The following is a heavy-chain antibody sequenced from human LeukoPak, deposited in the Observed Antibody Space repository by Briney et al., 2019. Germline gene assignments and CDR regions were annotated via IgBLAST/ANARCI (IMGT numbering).Heavy chain of an antibody. J-gene: IGHJ4*02. V-gene: IGHV4-39*01. Sequence: PSETLSLTCNVSGGSTNSGSYYWGWIRQTPGKGLEWIGSIYYSSSAYFNPSLKSRVTMSVDTSKNQFSLKLSSVTAADTAVYFCARIENTYGRKFDYWGQGILVTVSS. CDR3: ARIENTYGRKFDY. CDR1: GGSTNSGSYY. D-gene: IGHD5-18*01. CDR2: IYYSSSA.